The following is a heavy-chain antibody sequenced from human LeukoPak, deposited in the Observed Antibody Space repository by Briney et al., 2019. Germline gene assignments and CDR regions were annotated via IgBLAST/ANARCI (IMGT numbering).Heavy chain of an antibody. CDR3: AKEGYCSSTSCFYFDY. J-gene: IGHJ4*02. V-gene: IGHV3-9*01. CDR1: GFTFDDYA. Sequence: GRSLRLSCAASGFTFDDYAMHWVRQAPGKGLEWVSGISWNSGSIGYADSVKGRFTISRDNAKNFLYLQMNSLRAEDTALYCCAKEGYCSSTSCFYFDYWGQGTLVTVSS. CDR2: ISWNSGSI. D-gene: IGHD2-2*01.